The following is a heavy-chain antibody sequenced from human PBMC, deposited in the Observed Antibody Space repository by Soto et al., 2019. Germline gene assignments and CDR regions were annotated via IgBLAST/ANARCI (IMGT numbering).Heavy chain of an antibody. J-gene: IGHJ4*02. V-gene: IGHV3-23*01. Sequence: EVQLLESGGGLVQPGGSLRLSCAASGFIFSSYAMSWVRQAPGKGLEWVAAISGSGGSTYNADSVKGRFTISRDNSKNTLYLQVNSLRAEDTAVYYCARRHSCWYFDYGGQGTLVTVSS. D-gene: IGHD6-19*01. CDR1: GFIFSSYA. CDR3: ARRHSCWYFDY. CDR2: ISGSGGST.